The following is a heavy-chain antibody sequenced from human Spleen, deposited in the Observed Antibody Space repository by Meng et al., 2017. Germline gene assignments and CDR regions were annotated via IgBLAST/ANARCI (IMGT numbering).Heavy chain of an antibody. Sequence: GGSLRLSCGASRFTFSSYWMYWVRQAPGKGLEWVANIKQDGSDKYYVDSVKGRFTVSRDNAKNSLYLQMNSLRAEDTAVYYCTRDAYSGSYSTTVYHHYGMDVWGQGTTVTVSS. V-gene: IGHV3-7*01. CDR2: IKQDGSDK. CDR1: RFTFSSYW. J-gene: IGHJ6*02. D-gene: IGHD1-26*01. CDR3: TRDAYSGSYSTTVYHHYGMDV.